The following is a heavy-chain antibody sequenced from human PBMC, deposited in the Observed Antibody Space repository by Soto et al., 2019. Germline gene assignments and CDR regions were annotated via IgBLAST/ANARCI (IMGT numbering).Heavy chain of an antibody. CDR2: IRSKANSYAT. V-gene: IGHV3-73*02. CDR3: TRPPLGSGWPYYFDY. CDR1: GFTFSGSA. J-gene: IGHJ4*02. D-gene: IGHD6-19*01. Sequence: EVQLVESGGGLVQPGGSLKLSCAASGFTFSGSAMHWVRQASGKGLEWVGRIRSKANSYATAYAASVKGRFTISRDDSKNTAYLQMNSLKTEDTAVYYCTRPPLGSGWPYYFDYWGQGTLVTVSS.